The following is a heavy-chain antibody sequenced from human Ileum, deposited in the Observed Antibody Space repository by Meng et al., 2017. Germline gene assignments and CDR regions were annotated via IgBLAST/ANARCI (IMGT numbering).Heavy chain of an antibody. CDR3: ARHIVGPTPGMEY. V-gene: IGHV4-4*02. CDR2: IYQSGST. CDR1: GDSISSSGW. Sequence: VRRQGPGPGVVKPSGTLSLTCAGSGDSISSSGWWSWVRQPPGKGLEWIGQIYQSGSTNYNPSLKSRVTISIDRSENQLSLKLSSVTAADTAVYYCARHIVGPTPGMEYWGQGTLVTVSS. J-gene: IGHJ4*02. D-gene: IGHD1-26*01.